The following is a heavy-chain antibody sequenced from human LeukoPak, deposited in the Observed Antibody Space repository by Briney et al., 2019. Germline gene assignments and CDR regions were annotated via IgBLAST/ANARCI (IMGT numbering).Heavy chain of an antibody. D-gene: IGHD3-22*01. CDR1: GGSFSGYY. J-gene: IGHJ3*02. CDR3: ARAQKYHYDSSDYFEFRAFDI. CDR2: IIHSGIT. V-gene: IGHV4-34*12. Sequence: SETLSLTCAVYGGSFSGYYWSWIRRPPGKGLEWIGEIIHSGITSDKPSLNSPVTISVDTSKHQSPPKLSSVTAADTAVYCCARAQKYHYDSSDYFEFRAFDIWGRGTMVTVSS.